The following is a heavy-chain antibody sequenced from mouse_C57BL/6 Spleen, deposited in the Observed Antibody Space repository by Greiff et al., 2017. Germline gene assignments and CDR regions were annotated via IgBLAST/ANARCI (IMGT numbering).Heavy chain of an antibody. CDR3: TTLTHFAY. J-gene: IGHJ3*01. Sequence: VHVKQSGAELVRPGASVKLSCTASGFNIKDDYMHWVKQRPEQGLEWIGWIDPENGDTEYASKFQGKATITADTSSNTAYLQLSSLTSEDTAVYYCTTLTHFAYWGQGTLVTVSA. V-gene: IGHV14-4*01. CDR2: IDPENGDT. D-gene: IGHD4-1*01. CDR1: GFNIKDDY.